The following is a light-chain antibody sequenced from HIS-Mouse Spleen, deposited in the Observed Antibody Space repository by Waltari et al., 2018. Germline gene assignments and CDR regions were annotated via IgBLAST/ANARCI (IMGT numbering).Light chain of an antibody. CDR1: QSVISY. Sequence: EIVLTQSPATLSLSPGERATLSCRASQSVISYLAWYQQKPGQAPRLLIDDASNRATGIPARFSGSGSGTDFTLTISSLEPEDFAVYYCQQRSNWPPYTFGQGTKLEIK. CDR2: DAS. J-gene: IGKJ2*01. CDR3: QQRSNWPPYT. V-gene: IGKV3-11*01.